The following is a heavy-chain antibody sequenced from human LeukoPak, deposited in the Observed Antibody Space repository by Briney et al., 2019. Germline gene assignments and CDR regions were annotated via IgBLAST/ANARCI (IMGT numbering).Heavy chain of an antibody. Sequence: GGSLRLSCAASGFTFSSYSMNWVRQAPGRGLEWVSYISSSSSTIYYADSVKGRFTISRDNAKNSLYLQMNSLRAEDTAVYYCARDSFVSGRYSSVLAPDYWGQGTLVTVSS. V-gene: IGHV3-48*01. CDR1: GFTFSSYS. CDR3: ARDSFVSGRYSSVLAPDY. D-gene: IGHD6-19*01. J-gene: IGHJ4*02. CDR2: ISSSSSTI.